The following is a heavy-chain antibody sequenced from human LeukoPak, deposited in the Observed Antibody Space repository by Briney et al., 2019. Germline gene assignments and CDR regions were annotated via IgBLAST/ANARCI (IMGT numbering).Heavy chain of an antibody. V-gene: IGHV3-33*01. D-gene: IGHD2-21*02. CDR2: IWYDGSNK. CDR1: GFTFSRYG. CDR3: ARAGSDYCGGDCPKFDY. J-gene: IGHJ4*02. Sequence: GRSLRLSCAASGFTFSRYGMHWVRQAPGKGLEWVAVIWYDGSNKYYADSVKGRFTISRDNSKSTVSLQMNSLRSEDTAVYYCARAGSDYCGGDCPKFDYWGQGTLVTVSS.